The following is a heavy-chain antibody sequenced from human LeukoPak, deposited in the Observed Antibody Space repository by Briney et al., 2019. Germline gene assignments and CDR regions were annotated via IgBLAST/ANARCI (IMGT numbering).Heavy chain of an antibody. CDR1: GDSISSHF. CDR2: IHYSGMT. D-gene: IGHD2-15*01. Sequence: PSETLSLTCSVSGDSISSHFWSWIRQPPGKGLEWIGYIHYSGMTNYNPSLKSRATLSVDTSTNQFSLKLTSVTAADTAFYFCAREASSDPRLSSCFLDVWGEGTAVTVSS. CDR3: AREASSDPRLSSCFLDV. J-gene: IGHJ6*04. V-gene: IGHV4-59*11.